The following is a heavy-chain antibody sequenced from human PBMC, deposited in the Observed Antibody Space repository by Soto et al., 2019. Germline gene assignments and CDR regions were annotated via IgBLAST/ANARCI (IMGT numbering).Heavy chain of an antibody. Sequence: QVQLQESGPGLLKPSETLSLTSSVSGGSVSDKTYYWSWIRQPPGKRLEWIGYVYYSGTTNYNPFLKSRVTISVDLSKNRFSLRLSSVTTADTALYYCARTTAVPNTLRSRYFFDYWGHGTLVTVSS. CDR3: ARTTAVPNTLRSRYFFDY. CDR2: VYYSGTT. D-gene: IGHD4-17*01. J-gene: IGHJ4*01. CDR1: GGSVSDKTYY. V-gene: IGHV4-61*01.